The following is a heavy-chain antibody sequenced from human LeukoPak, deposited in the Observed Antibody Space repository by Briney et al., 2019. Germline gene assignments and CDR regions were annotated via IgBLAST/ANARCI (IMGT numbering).Heavy chain of an antibody. CDR1: GGSFSGYY. CDR3: ARDSAKIGGYMDV. D-gene: IGHD3-22*01. V-gene: IGHV4-34*01. Sequence: SETLSLTCAVYGGSFSGYYWSWIRQPPGKGLEWIGEINHSGSTNYNPSLKSRVTISVDTSKNQFSLKLSSVTAADTAVYYCARDSAKIGGYMDVWGKGTTVTISS. J-gene: IGHJ6*03. CDR2: INHSGST.